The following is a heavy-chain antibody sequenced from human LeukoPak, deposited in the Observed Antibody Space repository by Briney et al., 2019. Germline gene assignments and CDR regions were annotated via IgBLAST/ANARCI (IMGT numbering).Heavy chain of an antibody. CDR2: INPNSGGT. D-gene: IGHD6-13*01. CDR1: GYTFTGYY. J-gene: IGHJ4*02. Sequence: ASVKVSCKASGYTFTGYYLHWVRQAPGQGLEWMAWINPNSGGTNYLHKFQDRVTLTRDTSISTAYMELSSLRSDDTAVYYCATSLYISSQFDYWGQGTLVTVSS. CDR3: ATSLYISSQFDY. V-gene: IGHV1-2*02.